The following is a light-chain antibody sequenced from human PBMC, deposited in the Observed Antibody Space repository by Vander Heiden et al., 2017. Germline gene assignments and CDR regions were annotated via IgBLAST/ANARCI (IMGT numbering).Light chain of an antibody. V-gene: IGKV3-20*01. CDR3: HQYGSSPFT. CDR2: GAS. Sequence: EIVLTQSPGTLSLSRGERATLSCRASQSVSSSYLAWYQQKPGQTPRLLIYGASSRATGIADRFSGSGSGADFTLTISSLEPEDFAVYYCHQYGSSPFTFGPGTTVDIK. J-gene: IGKJ3*01. CDR1: QSVSSSY.